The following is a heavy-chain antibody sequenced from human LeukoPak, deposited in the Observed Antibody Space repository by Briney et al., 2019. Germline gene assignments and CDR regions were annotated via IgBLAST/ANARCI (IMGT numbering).Heavy chain of an antibody. D-gene: IGHD2-15*01. V-gene: IGHV1-69*13. CDR3: VPYCSGGSCYGI. CDR1: GYTFTSYD. J-gene: IGHJ4*02. CDR2: IIPIFGTA. Sequence: ASVKVSCKASGYTFTSYDINWVRQAPGQGLEWMGGIIPIFGTANYAQKFQGRVTITADESTSTAYMELSSLRSEDTAVYYCVPYCSGGSCYGIWGQGTLVTVSS.